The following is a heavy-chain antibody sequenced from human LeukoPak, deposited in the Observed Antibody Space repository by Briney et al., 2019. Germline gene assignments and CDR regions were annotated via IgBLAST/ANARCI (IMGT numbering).Heavy chain of an antibody. CDR2: IYPDDSNV. CDR3: ARVSSMLEAWFDP. V-gene: IGHV5-51*01. Sequence: ESLKISCQASGYIFSSYWIAWMRQVPGKGLEFMGIIYPDDSNVRYSPSFQGQVSISVDKAISTAYVQWTSLKTSDTAIYFCARVSSMLEAWFDPCGQGTLVTVSS. CDR1: GYIFSSYW. J-gene: IGHJ5*02. D-gene: IGHD3-10*02.